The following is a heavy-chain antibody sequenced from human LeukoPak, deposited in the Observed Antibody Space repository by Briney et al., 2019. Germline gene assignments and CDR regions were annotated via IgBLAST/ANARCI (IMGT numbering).Heavy chain of an antibody. CDR1: GFTFSIYT. Sequence: GGSLRLSCAASGFTFSIYTAMWVRQAPRKGLEWVAVIWYDGSNKYYADSVKGRFTISRDNPKNTLYLQMNSLRAEDTAVYYCARGGDIVVVPAAISDAFDIWGQGTMVTVSS. V-gene: IGHV3-33*08. D-gene: IGHD2-2*02. J-gene: IGHJ3*02. CDR2: IWYDGSNK. CDR3: ARGGDIVVVPAAISDAFDI.